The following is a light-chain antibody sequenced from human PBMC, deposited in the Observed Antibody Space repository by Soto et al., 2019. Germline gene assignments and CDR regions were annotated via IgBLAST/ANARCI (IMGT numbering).Light chain of an antibody. J-gene: IGKJ1*01. Sequence: PPTLTLPPRESDALSCRASQSLSKSLVWYQQKPGQASRLLIDGASNRATGIPARFSGSGSGTDFTLPISSLQSEDFAVYYCQQYGRTFGQGTKVDI. CDR2: GAS. CDR3: QQYGRT. CDR1: QSLSKS. V-gene: IGKV3D-15*01.